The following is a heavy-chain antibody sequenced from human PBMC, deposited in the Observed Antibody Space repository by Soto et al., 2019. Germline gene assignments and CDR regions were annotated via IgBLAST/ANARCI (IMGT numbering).Heavy chain of an antibody. Sequence: PSETLSLTCTVSGDSINSGHYYWSWIRQPPGKGLEWIGYIYKSGSTYYIPSLESRLTISVDTSKNQISLRLTSVTAADTAVYFCASPLTGTYEGAFDIWGRGTMVTVSS. J-gene: IGHJ3*02. CDR1: GDSINSGHYY. D-gene: IGHD1-20*01. CDR3: ASPLTGTYEGAFDI. V-gene: IGHV4-30-4*01. CDR2: IYKSGST.